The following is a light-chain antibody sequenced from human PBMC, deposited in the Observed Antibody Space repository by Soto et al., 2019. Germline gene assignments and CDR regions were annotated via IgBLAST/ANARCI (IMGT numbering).Light chain of an antibody. CDR2: ASS. CDR1: QSASTY. J-gene: IGKJ4*01. V-gene: IGKV1-39*01. CDR3: QQSYSTPLT. Sequence: DIQMTQSPSSLSASVGDRVTITCRASQSASTYLSWYQQKPGKAPQLLIYASSTLQSGVPSRFSGSGSGTEFTLTISSLQPEDFAMYYCQQSYSTPLTFGGGTKVQIK.